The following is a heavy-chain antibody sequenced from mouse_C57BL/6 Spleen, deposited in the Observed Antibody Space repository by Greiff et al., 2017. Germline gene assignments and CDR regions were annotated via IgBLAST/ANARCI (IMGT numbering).Heavy chain of an antibody. D-gene: IGHD2-3*01. CDR1: GFTFSDYG. CDR3: ARPLYDGYHGGFAY. V-gene: IGHV5-17*01. J-gene: IGHJ3*01. Sequence: DVKLVESGGGLVKPGGSLKLSCAASGFTFSDYGMHWVRQAPEKGLEWVAYISSGSSTIYYADTVKGRFTISRDNAKNTLFLQMTSLRSEDTAMYYCARPLYDGYHGGFAYWGQGTLVTVSA. CDR2: ISSGSSTI.